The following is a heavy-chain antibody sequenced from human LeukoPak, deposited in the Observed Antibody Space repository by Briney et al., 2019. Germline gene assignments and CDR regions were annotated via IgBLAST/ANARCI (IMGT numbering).Heavy chain of an antibody. D-gene: IGHD2-2*01. CDR2: ISAYNGNT. V-gene: IGHV1-18*01. CDR1: GYTFTTYG. Sequence: ASVKVSCKASGYTFTTYGISWVRQAPGQGLEWMGWISAYNGNTNYAQKLQGRVTMTTDTSTSTAYMELRSLRSDDTAVYYCARALGGGVVVPAADDAFDIWGQGTMVTVSS. J-gene: IGHJ3*02. CDR3: ARALGGGVVVPAADDAFDI.